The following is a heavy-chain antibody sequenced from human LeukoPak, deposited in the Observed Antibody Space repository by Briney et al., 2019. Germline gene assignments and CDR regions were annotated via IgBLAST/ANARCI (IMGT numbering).Heavy chain of an antibody. V-gene: IGHV4-4*02. J-gene: IGHJ4*02. Sequence: PSETLSLTCAVSGRSISSSNWWSWVRQPPGKGLEWIGEIYHSGSTNYNPSLKSRVTISVDKSKNQFSLKLSSVTAADTAVYYCARFTSGYSGYDLDYWGQGTLVTVSS. CDR1: GRSISSSNW. CDR2: IYHSGST. CDR3: ARFTSGYSGYDLDY. D-gene: IGHD5-12*01.